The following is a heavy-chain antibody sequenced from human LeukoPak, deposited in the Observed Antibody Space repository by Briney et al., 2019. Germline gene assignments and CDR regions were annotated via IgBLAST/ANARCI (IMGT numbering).Heavy chain of an antibody. J-gene: IGHJ6*03. CDR2: TYYRSKWYN. D-gene: IGHD4-17*01. Sequence: SQTLSLTCAISGDSVSSNSAAWNWIRQSPSRGLEWLGSTYYRSKWYNDYAVSVKSRITINPDTSKNQFFLQLNSVTPEDTAVYYCARSTTVTTGPHYYYYYMDVWGKGTTVTVSS. CDR3: ARSTTVTTGPHYYYYYMDV. V-gene: IGHV6-1*01. CDR1: GDSVSSNSAA.